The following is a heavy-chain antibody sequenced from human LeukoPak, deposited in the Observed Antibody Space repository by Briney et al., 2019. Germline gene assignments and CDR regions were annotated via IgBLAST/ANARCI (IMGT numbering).Heavy chain of an antibody. CDR1: NESVSRGSYS. D-gene: IGHD3-16*02. CDR3: ASSPRGLSTYYFDY. J-gene: IGHJ4*02. CDR2: IYYTGGT. V-gene: IGHV4-30-2*06. Sequence: SETLSLTCAVANESVSRGSYSWSWIRQSPGKGLEWIGYIYYTGGTYYNPSLKSRVTISADKSKNEFSLKLSSVTAADTAVYYCASSPRGLSTYYFDYWGQGTLVTVSS.